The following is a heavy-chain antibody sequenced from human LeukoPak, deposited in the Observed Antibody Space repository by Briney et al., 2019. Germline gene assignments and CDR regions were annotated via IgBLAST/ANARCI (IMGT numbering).Heavy chain of an antibody. D-gene: IGHD1-7*01. CDR1: GYSFSDYF. V-gene: IGHV1-2*02. CDR2: IKPNSGGT. J-gene: IGHJ3*01. CDR3: ARVHGGRELDAFDF. Sequence: ASVKVSCKASGYSFSDYFIHWVRQAPGQGLEWMGWIKPNSGGTSYVQMFQGRVTMTRDTSISTVYMELIGLKSDDTAVYYCARVHGGRELDAFDFWGQGTMLTVSS.